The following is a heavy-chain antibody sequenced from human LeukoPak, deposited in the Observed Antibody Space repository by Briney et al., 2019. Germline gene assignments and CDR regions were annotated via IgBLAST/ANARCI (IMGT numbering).Heavy chain of an antibody. CDR2: ISGSGGST. Sequence: GGSLRLSCAAPGFTFSSYAMSWVRQAPGKGLEWVSAISGSGGSTYYADSVKGRFTISRDNSKNTLYLQMNSLRAEDTAVYYCATYSSSWYCFDYWGQGTLVTVSS. CDR1: GFTFSSYA. D-gene: IGHD6-13*01. CDR3: ATYSSSWYCFDY. V-gene: IGHV3-23*01. J-gene: IGHJ4*02.